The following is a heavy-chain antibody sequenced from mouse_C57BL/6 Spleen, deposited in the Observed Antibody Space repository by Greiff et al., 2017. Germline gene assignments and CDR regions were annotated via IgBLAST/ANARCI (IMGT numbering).Heavy chain of an antibody. V-gene: IGHV3-6*01. CDR2: ISYDGSN. CDR1: GYSITSGYY. CDR3: ARDEGAY. Sequence: DVQLVESGPGLVKPSQSLSLTCSVTGYSITSGYYWNWIRQFPGNKLEWMGYISYDGSNNYNPSLKHRISITRDTSKNQFFLKLNSVTTEDTATYYCARDEGAYWGQGTLVTVSA. J-gene: IGHJ3*01.